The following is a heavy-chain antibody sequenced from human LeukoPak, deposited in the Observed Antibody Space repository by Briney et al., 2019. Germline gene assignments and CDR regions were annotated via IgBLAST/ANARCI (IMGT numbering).Heavy chain of an antibody. CDR1: GFTFSNYA. Sequence: PGGSLRLSCAASGFTFSNYAMSWVRQAPGKGLEWVSAISGSGGSTYYADSVKGRFTISRDNSKNTVYMQMNSLRAEDTAVYYCASGTGYNPGYFDYWGQGILVTVSS. D-gene: IGHD5-24*01. CDR2: ISGSGGST. J-gene: IGHJ4*02. CDR3: ASGTGYNPGYFDY. V-gene: IGHV3-23*01.